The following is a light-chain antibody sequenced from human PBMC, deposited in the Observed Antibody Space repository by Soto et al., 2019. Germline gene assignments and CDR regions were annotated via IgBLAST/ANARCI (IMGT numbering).Light chain of an antibody. J-gene: IGKJ1*01. CDR3: QQYHNWWT. CDR1: QNIGSN. V-gene: IGKV3-15*01. CDR2: RAS. Sequence: EIVMTQSPATLSVSPGERVTLSCRASQNIGSNLACYQQKFGQAPRLLIYRASTRITGIPARISGSGSGTEFTHPITSLQSEDFGVYHCQQYHNWWTFGQGTKVDFK.